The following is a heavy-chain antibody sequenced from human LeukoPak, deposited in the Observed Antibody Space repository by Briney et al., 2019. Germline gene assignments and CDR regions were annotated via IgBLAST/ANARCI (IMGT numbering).Heavy chain of an antibody. Sequence: LSLTCAVYGGSFSGYYWSWIRQAPGKGLEWVSYITKTGASIYYAPSVRGRFTISSDTADNSLYLQMNSLRAEDSALYYCARRRILRAESFFDFWGQGSLVTVSS. V-gene: IGHV3-11*04. J-gene: IGHJ4*02. CDR2: ITKTGASI. CDR1: GGSFSGYY. CDR3: ARRRILRAESFFDF.